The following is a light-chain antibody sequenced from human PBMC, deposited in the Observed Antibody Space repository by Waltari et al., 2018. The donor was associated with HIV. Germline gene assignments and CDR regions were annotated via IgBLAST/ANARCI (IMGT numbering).Light chain of an antibody. V-gene: IGKV3-20*01. CDR3: QQYDSPPRT. CDR1: QSVRSSY. J-gene: IGKJ1*01. Sequence: VLTQSPGTLSFSPGERAILSCRASQSVRSSYLAWYQQKPGQAPRRLIYGVSSRATGIPDRFSGSGSGTEVSLTISRLGPEDFAVYYWQQYDSPPRTFGQGTKVEIK. CDR2: GVS.